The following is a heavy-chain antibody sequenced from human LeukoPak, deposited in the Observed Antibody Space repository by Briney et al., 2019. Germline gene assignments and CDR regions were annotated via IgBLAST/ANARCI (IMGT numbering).Heavy chain of an antibody. CDR1: GGTFSSYA. Sequence: ASVKVSCKASGGTFSSYAISWVRQAPGQGLEWMGGIIPIFGTANYAQKFQGRVTITADESTSTAYMELSSLKSEDTAVYYCARDNDSSGSNWFDPWGQGTLVTVSS. CDR2: IIPIFGTA. V-gene: IGHV1-69*13. D-gene: IGHD3-22*01. CDR3: ARDNDSSGSNWFDP. J-gene: IGHJ5*02.